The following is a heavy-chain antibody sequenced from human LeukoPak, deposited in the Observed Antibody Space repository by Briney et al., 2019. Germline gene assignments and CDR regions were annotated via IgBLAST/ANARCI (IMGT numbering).Heavy chain of an antibody. CDR1: GVSISSSNSY. CDR3: AREGPTYSSGWYSAGAFDI. D-gene: IGHD6-19*01. V-gene: IGHV4-39*02. Sequence: SETLSLTCTVSGVSISSSNSYWGWIRQPPGKGLEWIGSIYYSGNTYYNASLKSQVSISIDTSKNQFSLKLSSVTAADTAVYYCAREGPTYSSGWYSAGAFDIWGQGTMVTVSS. J-gene: IGHJ3*02. CDR2: IYYSGNT.